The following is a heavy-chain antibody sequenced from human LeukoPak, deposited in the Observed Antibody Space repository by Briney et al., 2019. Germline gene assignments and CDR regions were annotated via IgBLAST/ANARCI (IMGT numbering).Heavy chain of an antibody. J-gene: IGHJ6*02. V-gene: IGHV1-18*01. D-gene: IGHD3-3*01. CDR3: ARDTETYYDFWSGPLDV. CDR2: ISAYNGNT. Sequence: ASVKVSCKASGYTFTSYGISWVRQAPGQGLEWMGWISAYNGNTNYAQKLQGRVTMTTDTSTSTAYMELRSLRSDDTAVYYCARDTETYYDFWSGPLDVWDQGTTVTVSS. CDR1: GYTFTSYG.